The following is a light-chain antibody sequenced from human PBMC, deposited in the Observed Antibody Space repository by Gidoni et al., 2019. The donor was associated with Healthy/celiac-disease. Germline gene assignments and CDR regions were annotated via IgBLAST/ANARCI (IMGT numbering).Light chain of an antibody. Sequence: EIVMTQSPATLSVSPGERATLSCRASQSVSSNLAWYQQKPGQAPRLLIYGASTRATGIPARCSGSGSGTEFTLTISSLQSEDFAVYYCQQYNNWPPRVTFGGGTKVEIK. CDR1: QSVSSN. V-gene: IGKV3-15*01. CDR2: GAS. CDR3: QQYNNWPPRVT. J-gene: IGKJ4*01.